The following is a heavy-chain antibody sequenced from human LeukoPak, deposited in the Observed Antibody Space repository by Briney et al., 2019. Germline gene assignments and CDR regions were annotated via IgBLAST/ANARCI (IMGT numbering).Heavy chain of an antibody. CDR2: IYYSGST. CDR3: ARLDNSWYSPFDY. D-gene: IGHD6-13*01. Sequence: SETLSLTCTVSGGSISGYYWSWIRQPPGKGLEWIGYIYYSGSTNYNPSLKSRVTISTDMSKNQFSLKLSSVTAADTAVYYCARLDNSWYSPFDYWGQGTLVRVSS. V-gene: IGHV4-59*08. J-gene: IGHJ4*02. CDR1: GGSISGYY.